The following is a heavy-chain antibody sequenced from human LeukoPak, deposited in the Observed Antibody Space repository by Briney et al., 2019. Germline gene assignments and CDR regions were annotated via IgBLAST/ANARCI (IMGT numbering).Heavy chain of an antibody. V-gene: IGHV3-48*01. J-gene: IGHJ4*02. Sequence: GGSLRLSCAASGFTFSSYSMNWVRQAPGKGLEWVSYISSSSSTIYYADSVKGRFTISRDNAENSLYLQMNSLRAEDTAVYYCARGYCSGGSCYRAGYWGQGTLVTVSS. CDR3: ARGYCSGGSCYRAGY. CDR1: GFTFSSYS. D-gene: IGHD2-15*01. CDR2: ISSSSSTI.